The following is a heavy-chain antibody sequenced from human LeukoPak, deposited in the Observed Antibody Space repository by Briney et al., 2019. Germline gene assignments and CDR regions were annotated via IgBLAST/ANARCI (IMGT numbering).Heavy chain of an antibody. V-gene: IGHV3-23*01. CDR1: GFTFTNNS. CDR2: ISPPGGTT. CDR3: SRIGGTKPTDAFDF. J-gene: IGHJ3*01. Sequence: GGSLRLSCVDSGFTFTNNSMSWGCQTPGQGLEYVSSISPPGGTTYYADSVKGRFFVSRDNSKNTVYLQMSSLRVDDTAVYYFSRIGGTKPTDAFDFWGQGTMVTVSS. D-gene: IGHD3-3*01.